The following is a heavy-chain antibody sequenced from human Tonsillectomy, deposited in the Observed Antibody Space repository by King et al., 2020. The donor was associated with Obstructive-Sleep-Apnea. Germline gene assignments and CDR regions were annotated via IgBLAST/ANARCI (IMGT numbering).Heavy chain of an antibody. D-gene: IGHD2-15*01. V-gene: IGHV1-46*03. J-gene: IGHJ6*02. CDR3: AREEYCSGGTCLYGMDV. CDR2: INPSGGAT. CDR1: GYTFTNYY. Sequence: VQLVESGAEVRKPGASVKVSCKASGYTFTNYYMHWVRQAPGQGLEWVGIINPSGGATSYAQKFQGRVTLTRDTSTGTVYMELSSLRSEDTAVYYCAREEYCSGGTCLYGMDVWGQGTAVTVSS.